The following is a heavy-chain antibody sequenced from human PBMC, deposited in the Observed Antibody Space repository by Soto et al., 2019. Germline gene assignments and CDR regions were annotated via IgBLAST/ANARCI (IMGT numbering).Heavy chain of an antibody. CDR2: IYSGGST. CDR1: GFTVSSNY. D-gene: IGHD6-19*01. V-gene: IGHV3-53*04. Sequence: EVQLVESGGGLVQPGGSLRLSCAASGFTVSSNYMSWVRQAPGKGLEWVSVIYSGGSTYYADSVKGRFTISRHNSKNTLYLQMNSLRAEDTAVYYCAREGYSSGWYGYSEGHDAFDIWGQGTMVTVSS. CDR3: AREGYSSGWYGYSEGHDAFDI. J-gene: IGHJ3*02.